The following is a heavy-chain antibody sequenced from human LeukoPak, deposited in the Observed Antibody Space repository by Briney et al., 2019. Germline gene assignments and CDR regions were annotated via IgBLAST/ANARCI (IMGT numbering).Heavy chain of an antibody. J-gene: IGHJ5*02. D-gene: IGHD3-3*01. CDR3: ARQYEFWSGVNWFDP. V-gene: IGHV4-31*03. Sequence: SQTLSLTCTVSGGSISSGGYYWSWIRQHPGKGLEWIGYIYYSGSTYYNPSLKSRVTLSVDTSKNQFSLKLSSVTAADTAVYYCARQYEFWSGVNWFDPWGQGTLVTVSS. CDR2: IYYSGST. CDR1: GGSISSGGYY.